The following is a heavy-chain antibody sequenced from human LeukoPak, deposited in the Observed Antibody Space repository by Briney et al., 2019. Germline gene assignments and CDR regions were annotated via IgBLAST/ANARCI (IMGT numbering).Heavy chain of an antibody. CDR2: IKVGGIEK. J-gene: IGHJ4*02. CDR3: ARDSAGSGWVY. CDR1: GFIFSDYW. V-gene: IGHV3-7*04. D-gene: IGHD6-19*01. Sequence: GGSLRLSCVASGFIFSDYWMSWVRQAPGKGPEWVANIKVGGIEKYYADSVKGRFTISRDNAKNSLYLQMNSLRAEDTAVYYCARDSAGSGWVYWGQGTLVTVSS.